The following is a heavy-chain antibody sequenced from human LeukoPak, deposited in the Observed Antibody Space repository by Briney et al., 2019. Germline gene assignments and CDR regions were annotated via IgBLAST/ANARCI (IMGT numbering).Heavy chain of an antibody. CDR3: VRLRRNSDRSGYYYYYNY. CDR1: GFTFSDYR. CDR2: INPTSTSI. V-gene: IGHV3-21*01. D-gene: IGHD3-22*01. J-gene: IGHJ4*02. Sequence: KPGGSLRLSCAASGFTFSDYRINWVRQAPGKGLEWVSSINPTSTSIFYADAVKGRFIISRNNAQSSLFLQMNSLRDEDTALYYCVRLRRNSDRSGYYYYYNYWGQGILVTVSS.